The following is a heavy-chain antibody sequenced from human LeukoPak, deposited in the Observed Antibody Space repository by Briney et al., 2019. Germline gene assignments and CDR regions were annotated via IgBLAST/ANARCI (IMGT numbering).Heavy chain of an antibody. CDR3: ARERKGYYYYGMDV. V-gene: IGHV3-53*01. Sequence: GGSLRLSRAASGFTVSSNYMSWVRQAPGKGLEWVSVIYSGGSTYYADSVKGRFTISRDNSKNTLYLQMNSLRAEDTAVYYCARERKGYYYYGMDVWGKGTTVTVSS. CDR1: GFTVSSNY. J-gene: IGHJ6*04. CDR2: IYSGGST.